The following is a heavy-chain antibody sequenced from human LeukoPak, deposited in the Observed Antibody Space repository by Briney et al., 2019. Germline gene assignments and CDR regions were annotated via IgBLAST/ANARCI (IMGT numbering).Heavy chain of an antibody. Sequence: PGGSLRLSCAASGFTFSSSAMTWVRQAPGKGLEWVSSISGSGVSTYYADSVKGRFTISRDNSKNTLYVEMTSLRADDTAVYYCARDLRKGRYFDYWGQGTLVTVSS. CDR3: ARDLRKGRYFDY. CDR2: ISGSGVST. D-gene: IGHD3-10*01. V-gene: IGHV3-23*01. J-gene: IGHJ4*02. CDR1: GFTFSSSA.